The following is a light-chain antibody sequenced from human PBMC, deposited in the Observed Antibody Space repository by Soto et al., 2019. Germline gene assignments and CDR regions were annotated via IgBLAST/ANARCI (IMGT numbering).Light chain of an antibody. Sequence: EIVLTQSPDTLSLSPGERATLSCRASQSVSSNLAWYQQKPGQAPRLLIYDASNRAPGIPARFSGSGSGTDFTLTISSLEPEDFALYYCQQRSYWPVAFGPGTKVDIK. V-gene: IGKV3-11*01. J-gene: IGKJ3*01. CDR1: QSVSSN. CDR2: DAS. CDR3: QQRSYWPVA.